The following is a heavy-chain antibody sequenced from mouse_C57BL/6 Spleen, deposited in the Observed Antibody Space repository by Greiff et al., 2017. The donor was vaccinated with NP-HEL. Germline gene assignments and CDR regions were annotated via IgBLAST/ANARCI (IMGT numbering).Heavy chain of an antibody. Sequence: VQLQQSGAELARPGASVKLSCKASGYTFTSYGISWVKQRTGQGLEWIGEIYPRSGNTYYNEKFKGKATLTADKSSSTAYMELRSLTSEDSAVYFCARGYYGSSYGAMDYWGQGTSVTVSS. D-gene: IGHD1-1*01. V-gene: IGHV1-81*01. CDR3: ARGYYGSSYGAMDY. J-gene: IGHJ4*01. CDR2: IYPRSGNT. CDR1: GYTFTSYG.